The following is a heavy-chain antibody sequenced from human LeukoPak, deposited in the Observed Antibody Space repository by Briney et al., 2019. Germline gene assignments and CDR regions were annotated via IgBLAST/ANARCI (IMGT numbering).Heavy chain of an antibody. CDR1: GGSISSYY. D-gene: IGHD5-18*01. V-gene: IGHV4-59*01. CDR2: IYYSGST. J-gene: IGHJ4*02. CDR3: ARGTAMKR. Sequence: KPSETLSLTCTVSGGSISSYYWSWIRQPPGKGLEWIGYIYYSGSTNYNPSLKSRVTISVDTSKNQFSLKLSSVTAADTAVYYCARGTAMKRWGQGTLVTVSS.